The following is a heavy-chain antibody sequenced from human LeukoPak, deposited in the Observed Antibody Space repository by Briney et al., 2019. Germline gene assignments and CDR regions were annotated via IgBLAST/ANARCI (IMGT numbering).Heavy chain of an antibody. CDR2: IYYSGST. CDR3: ARGLRDGYTNPILWFDP. D-gene: IGHD5-24*01. V-gene: IGHV4-59*01. Sequence: SSETLSLTCTVSGGSISSYYWSWIRQPPGKGLEWIGYIYYSGSTNYNPSLKSRVTISVDTSKNQFSLKLSSVTAADTAVYYCARGLRDGYTNPILWFDPWGQGTLVTVSS. J-gene: IGHJ5*02. CDR1: GGSISSYY.